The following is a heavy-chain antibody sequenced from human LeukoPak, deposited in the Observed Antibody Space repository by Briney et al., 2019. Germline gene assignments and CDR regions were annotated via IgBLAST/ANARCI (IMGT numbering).Heavy chain of an antibody. Sequence: SETLSLTCTVSGGSISSGGYYWSWIRQHPGKGLEWIGYIYYSGSTYYNPSLKSRVTISVDTSKNQFSLKLSSVTAADTAVNYCARRDVYIPVFDYWGQGTLVTVSS. V-gene: IGHV4-31*03. CDR1: GGSISSGGYY. D-gene: IGHD5-24*01. CDR2: IYYSGST. J-gene: IGHJ4*02. CDR3: ARRDVYIPVFDY.